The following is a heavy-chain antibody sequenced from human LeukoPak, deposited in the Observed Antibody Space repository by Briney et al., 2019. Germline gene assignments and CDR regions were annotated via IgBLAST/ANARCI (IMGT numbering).Heavy chain of an antibody. Sequence: LGGSLRLSCAASGFTVDSNYLSWVRQAPGKGLEWVSTIYTGGNTYYAASVKGRFTISRDFSKNTVFLHMNSLRAEDTAMYYCARGDDSGYYDYFDYWGRGALVTVSS. CDR1: GFTVDSNY. CDR2: IYTGGNT. J-gene: IGHJ4*02. D-gene: IGHD3-22*01. V-gene: IGHV3-53*01. CDR3: ARGDDSGYYDYFDY.